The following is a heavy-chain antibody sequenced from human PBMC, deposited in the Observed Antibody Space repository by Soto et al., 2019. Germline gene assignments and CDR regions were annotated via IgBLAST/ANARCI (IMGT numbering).Heavy chain of an antibody. CDR1: GGSISSYY. J-gene: IGHJ6*03. CDR3: ARVPSSGGATTTMWYMDV. CDR2: IYYSGST. V-gene: IGHV4-59*01. D-gene: IGHD1-26*01. Sequence: SETLSLTCTVSGGSISSYYWSWIRQPPGKGLEWIGYIYYSGSTNYNPSLKSRVTISVDTSKNQFSLKLSSVTAADTAVYYCARVPSSGGATTTMWYMDVWGKGTTVTVSS.